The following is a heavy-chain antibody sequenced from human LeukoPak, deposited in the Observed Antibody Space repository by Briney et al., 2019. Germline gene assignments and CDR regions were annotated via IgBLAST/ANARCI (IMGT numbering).Heavy chain of an antibody. CDR2: TYYRSKWYN. CDR1: GDSVSSNSAA. Sequence: SQTLSLTCAISGDSVSSNSAAWNWISQSPSRGLEWLGRTYYRSKWYNDYAVSVKSRITINPDTSKNQFSLQLNSVNPEDAAVYYCARSIITRTTFWFDPWGQGTLVTV. J-gene: IGHJ5*02. D-gene: IGHD1-7*01. CDR3: ARSIITRTTFWFDP. V-gene: IGHV6-1*01.